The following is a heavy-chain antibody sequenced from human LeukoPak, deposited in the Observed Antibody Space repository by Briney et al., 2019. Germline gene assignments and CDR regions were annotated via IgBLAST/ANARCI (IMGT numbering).Heavy chain of an antibody. CDR3: ARGARYGYCSSTSCFPFDP. V-gene: IGHV3-21*01. CDR1: GFTFSSYW. CDR2: ISSSSSYI. D-gene: IGHD2-2*01. Sequence: GGSLRLSCAASGFTFSSYWMNWARQAPGKGLEWVSSISSSSSYIYYADSVKGRFTISRDNAKNSLYLQMNSLRAEDTAVYYCARGARYGYCSSTSCFPFDPWGQGTLVTVSS. J-gene: IGHJ5*02.